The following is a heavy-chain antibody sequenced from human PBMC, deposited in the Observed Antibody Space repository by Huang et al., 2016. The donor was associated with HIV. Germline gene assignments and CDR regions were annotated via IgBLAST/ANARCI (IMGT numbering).Heavy chain of an antibody. CDR1: GYHFTSDG. V-gene: IGHV1-18*01. Sequence: QIQLMQSGPELKQPGASVKVSCKASGYHFTSDGITWVRQAPGQGPEWRGWIIASIGYTEDAHKLQGRVTLTTDTSTNIAYMELMILRSDDTAKYYCARDPKYHRIGYYRQRRGIDIWGQGTMVIVSS. CDR2: IIASIGYT. CDR3: ARDPKYHRIGYYRQRRGIDI. J-gene: IGHJ3*02. D-gene: IGHD3-22*01.